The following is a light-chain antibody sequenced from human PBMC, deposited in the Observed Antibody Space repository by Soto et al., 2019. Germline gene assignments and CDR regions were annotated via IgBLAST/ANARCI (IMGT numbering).Light chain of an antibody. Sequence: QSALTQPASVSGSPGQSITISCTGTSSDVGGYNYVSWYQQHPGKAPKLTIYEASNRPSGVSNRFSGSKSGNTASLTISGLQAEDEADYYCSSYTSSSTRVFGGGTKLTVL. J-gene: IGLJ3*02. V-gene: IGLV2-14*01. CDR1: SSDVGGYNY. CDR2: EAS. CDR3: SSYTSSSTRV.